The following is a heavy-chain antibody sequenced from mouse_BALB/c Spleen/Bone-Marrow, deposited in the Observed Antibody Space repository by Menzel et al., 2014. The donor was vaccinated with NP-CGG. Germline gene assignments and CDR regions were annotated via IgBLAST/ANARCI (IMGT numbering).Heavy chain of an antibody. CDR2: IYPGDGDT. V-gene: IGHV1-80*01. CDR1: GYAFSVYW. J-gene: IGHJ2*01. Sequence: QVQLQQSGAELVRPGSSVKISCKASGYAFSVYWMNWVKQRPGQGLEWIGQIYPGDGDTNYNGKFKGRATLTADKSSNTAYMQLSSLTSEDSAVYFCARGGISVDYWGLGTTLTVSS. CDR3: ARGGISVDY.